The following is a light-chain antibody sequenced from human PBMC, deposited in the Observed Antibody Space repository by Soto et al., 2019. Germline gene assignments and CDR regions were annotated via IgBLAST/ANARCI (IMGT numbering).Light chain of an antibody. CDR2: DIL. CDR1: QSVGSD. CDR3: QQYNSWSLT. J-gene: IGKJ4*01. V-gene: IGKV3D-15*01. Sequence: EIVMTQSPATLSVSPGERATLSCRASQSVGSDLAWYQQKPGQAPRLVIYDILTRATGVPTRISGSGSETELTLTISSLQSEDFAVYYCQQYNSWSLTFGGGTKVDIK.